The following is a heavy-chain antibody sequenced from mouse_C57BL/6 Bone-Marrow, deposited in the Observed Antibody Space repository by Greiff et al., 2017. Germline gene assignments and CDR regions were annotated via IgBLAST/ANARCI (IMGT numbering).Heavy chain of an antibody. V-gene: IGHV1-69*01. D-gene: IGHD2-1*01. CDR2: IDPSDSYT. CDR3: AIIYYGNYAAWFAY. CDR1: GYTFTSYW. J-gene: IGHJ3*01. Sequence: VKLQQPGAELVMPGASVKLSCKASGYTFTSYWMHWVKQRPGQGLEWIGEIDPSDSYTNYNQKFKGKSTLTVDKSSSTAYMQLSSLTSEDSAVYYCAIIYYGNYAAWFAYWGQGTLVTVSA.